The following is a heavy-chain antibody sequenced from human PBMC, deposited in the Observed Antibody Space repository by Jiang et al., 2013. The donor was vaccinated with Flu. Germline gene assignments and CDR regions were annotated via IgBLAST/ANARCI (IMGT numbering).Heavy chain of an antibody. V-gene: IGHV2-70*01. D-gene: IGHD3-22*01. CDR1: GFSLSTSGMC. Sequence: KPTQTLTLTCTFSGFSLSTSGMCVSWIRQPPGKALEWLALIDWDDDKYYSTSLKTRLTISKDTSKNQVVLTMTNMDPVDTATYYCARNYDSSGYYQRSFDYWGQGTLVTVSS. CDR3: ARNYDSSGYYQRSFDY. J-gene: IGHJ4*02. CDR2: IDWDDDK.